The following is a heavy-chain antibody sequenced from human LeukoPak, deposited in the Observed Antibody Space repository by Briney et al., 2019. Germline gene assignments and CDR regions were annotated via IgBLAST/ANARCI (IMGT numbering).Heavy chain of an antibody. V-gene: IGHV4-4*07. J-gene: IGHJ4*02. CDR2: IYTSGST. Sequence: PSETLSLTCIVSGGSISSYYWTWIRQPAGKGLEWIGRIYTSGSTNYNPSLKSRVTMSVDTSKNQFSLKLSSVTAADTAVYYCARGGLQLEGDFFHYWGQGTLVTVSS. D-gene: IGHD3-3*01. CDR3: ARGGLQLEGDFFHY. CDR1: GGSISSYY.